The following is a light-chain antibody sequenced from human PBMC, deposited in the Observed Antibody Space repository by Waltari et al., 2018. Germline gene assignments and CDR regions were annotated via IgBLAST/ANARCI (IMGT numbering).Light chain of an antibody. CDR3: SSYTSSSTPYVV. V-gene: IGLV2-14*01. CDR1: SSDVGVYIY. CDR2: EVI. Sequence: QSALTQPASVSGSPGQSITLSCTGTSSDVGVYIYFSWYQHHPGKAPKLMIYEVINRPSGVSNRFSGSKSGNTVSLTISGLQAEDEADYYCSSYTSSSTPYVVFGGGTKLTVL. J-gene: IGLJ2*01.